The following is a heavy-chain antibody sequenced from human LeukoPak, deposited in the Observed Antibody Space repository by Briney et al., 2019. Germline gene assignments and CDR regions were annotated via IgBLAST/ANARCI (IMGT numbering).Heavy chain of an antibody. CDR3: ARDYDFWSGYLDC. Sequence: SGGSLRLSCAVSGFSFNNYWMSWVRQAPGKGLEWLANIKQDGGEKYYVDSVKGRFSVSRDNAKNSLYLQTNSPRAEDTAVYYCARDYDFWSGYLDCWGQGTLVTVSS. CDR2: IKQDGGEK. D-gene: IGHD3-3*01. J-gene: IGHJ4*02. CDR1: GFSFNNYW. V-gene: IGHV3-7*05.